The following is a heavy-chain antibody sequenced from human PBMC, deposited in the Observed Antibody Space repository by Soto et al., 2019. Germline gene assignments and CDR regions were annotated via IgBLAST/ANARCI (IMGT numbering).Heavy chain of an antibody. V-gene: IGHV3-49*03. CDR2: IRSQPYGGTT. J-gene: IGHJ1*01. D-gene: IGHD3-10*01. Sequence: EVYLVESGGGLVEPGRSLRLSCTGSGFPFANFLMSWFRQAQGKGLEWVGFIRSQPYGGTTQYAASVRGRFTISRDDYKGIAYLQMNSLKSEDSGVYYCIGSFPFWGQGTLVTVSS. CDR1: GFPFANFL. CDR3: IGSFPF.